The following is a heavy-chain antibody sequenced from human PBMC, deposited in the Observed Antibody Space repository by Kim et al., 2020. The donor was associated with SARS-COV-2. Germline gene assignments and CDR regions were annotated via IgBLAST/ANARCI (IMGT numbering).Heavy chain of an antibody. CDR1: GGTFSSYA. D-gene: IGHD3-22*01. V-gene: IGHV1-69*13. Sequence: SVKVSCKASGGTFSSYAISWVRQAPGQGLEWMGGIIPIFGTANYAQKFQGRVTITADESTSPAYMELSSLRSEDTAVYYCARWGENSDYYDSSGPDAFDIWGQGKMVTVSS. CDR3: ARWGENSDYYDSSGPDAFDI. CDR2: IIPIFGTA. J-gene: IGHJ3*02.